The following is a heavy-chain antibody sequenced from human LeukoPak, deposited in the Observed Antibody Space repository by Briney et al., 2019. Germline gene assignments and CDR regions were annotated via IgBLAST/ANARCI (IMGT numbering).Heavy chain of an antibody. CDR1: GFTFSSYA. Sequence: GGSLRLSCAASGFTFSSYAMHWVRQAPGKGLEWVAVISYDGSNKYYADSVKGRFTISRDNSKNTLYLQMNSLRAEDTAVYYCARMESSSWFGGFDYWGQGTLASVSS. V-gene: IGHV3-30*04. CDR3: ARMESSSWFGGFDY. CDR2: ISYDGSNK. J-gene: IGHJ4*02. D-gene: IGHD6-13*01.